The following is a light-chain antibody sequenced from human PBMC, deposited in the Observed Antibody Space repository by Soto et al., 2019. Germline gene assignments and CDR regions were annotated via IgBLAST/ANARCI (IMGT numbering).Light chain of an antibody. Sequence: EIVMTQSPATLSVSPGERATLSCRASQTVNNNLAWYQQKPGQAPRLLIYGASARATAIPARFSGSGSGTEFTLTISSLQSEDFAVYYCQQYNNWTLTFGGGTKVEIK. V-gene: IGKV3-15*01. CDR1: QTVNNN. CDR2: GAS. J-gene: IGKJ4*01. CDR3: QQYNNWTLT.